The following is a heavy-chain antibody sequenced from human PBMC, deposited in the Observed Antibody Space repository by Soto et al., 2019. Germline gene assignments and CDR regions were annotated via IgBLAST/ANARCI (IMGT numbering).Heavy chain of an antibody. CDR3: AREPVQWLTPPAGAFDI. J-gene: IGHJ3*02. CDR1: GGSISSYY. V-gene: IGHV4-59*01. D-gene: IGHD5-12*01. CDR2: IYYSGST. Sequence: SETLSLTCTVSGGSISSYYWSWIRQPPGKGLEWIGYIYYSGSTNYNPSLKSRVTISVDTSKNQFSLKLSSVTAADTAVYYCAREPVQWLTPPAGAFDIWGQGTMVTVSS.